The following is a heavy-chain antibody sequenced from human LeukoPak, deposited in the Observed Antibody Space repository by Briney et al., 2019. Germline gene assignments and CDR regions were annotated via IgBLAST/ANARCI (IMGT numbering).Heavy chain of an antibody. CDR2: ISYDGSNK. CDR1: GFTFSSYA. D-gene: IGHD3-22*01. J-gene: IGHJ6*02. Sequence: PGGSLRLSCAASGFTFSSYAMHWVRQAPGKGLEWVAVISYDGSNKYYADSVKGRFTISRDNSKNTLYLQMNSLRAEDTAVHYCARGLKSSGYYYYYYYYGMDVWGQGTTVTVSS. V-gene: IGHV3-30-3*01. CDR3: ARGLKSSGYYYYYYYYGMDV.